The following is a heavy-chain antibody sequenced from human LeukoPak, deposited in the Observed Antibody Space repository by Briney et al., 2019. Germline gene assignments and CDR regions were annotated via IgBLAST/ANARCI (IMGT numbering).Heavy chain of an antibody. D-gene: IGHD3-16*01. CDR3: ARLTSYGYVRYFDY. Sequence: SETLSLTCTVSGYSISSGYYWGWIRQLPGKGLEWIGSIYHSGSTYYNPSLKSRVTISVDTSKNQFSLKLTSVTAADTAVYYCARLTSYGYVRYFDYWGQGTLVTVSS. V-gene: IGHV4-38-2*02. J-gene: IGHJ4*02. CDR2: IYHSGST. CDR1: GYSISSGYY.